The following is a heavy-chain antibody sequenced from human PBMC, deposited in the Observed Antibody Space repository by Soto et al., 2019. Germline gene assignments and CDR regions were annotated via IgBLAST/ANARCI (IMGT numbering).Heavy chain of an antibody. CDR3: AKDRYYSSSYYVRGSWLYYFDY. J-gene: IGHJ4*02. CDR1: GFTFTSYG. D-gene: IGHD3-22*01. Sequence: GGSLRLSCAASGFTFTSYGMHWVRQAPGKGLEWVAVISYDGSTTYYADSVKGRFTISRDNSKNTLYLQMNSRRAEDTAVYYWAKDRYYSSSYYVRGSWLYYFDYWGQGTLVTVSS. V-gene: IGHV3-30*18. CDR2: ISYDGSTT.